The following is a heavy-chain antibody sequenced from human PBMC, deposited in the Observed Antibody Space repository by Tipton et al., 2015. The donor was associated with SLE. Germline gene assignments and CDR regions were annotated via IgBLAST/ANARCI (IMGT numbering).Heavy chain of an antibody. J-gene: IGHJ3*02. V-gene: IGHV1-46*01. Sequence: QLVQSGAEGKKPGASVKGSCKASGYTFTSYYMHWVRQAPGQGLEWMGIINPSGGSTSYAQKFQGRVTMTRDTSTSTVYMELSSLSSEGTAVYYCAVTYYYDSSGPLGAFDIWGQGTMVTVSS. CDR1: GYTFTSYY. CDR3: AVTYYYDSSGPLGAFDI. CDR2: INPSGGST. D-gene: IGHD3-22*01.